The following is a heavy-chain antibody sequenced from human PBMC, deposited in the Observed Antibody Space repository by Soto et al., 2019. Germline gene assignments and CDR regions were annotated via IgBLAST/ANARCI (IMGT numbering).Heavy chain of an antibody. Sequence: AAVKVSCKASGYTFTSYGISWVRQAPGQGLEWMGWISAYNGNTNYAQKLQGRVTMTTDTSTSTAYMELRSLRSDDTAVYYCARDWRICYYYYYYDVIDFRAQGSTVTGS. V-gene: IGHV1-18*04. J-gene: IGHJ6*02. CDR1: GYTFTSYG. CDR3: ARDWRICYYYYYYDVIDF. D-gene: IGHD3-22*01. CDR2: ISAYNGNT.